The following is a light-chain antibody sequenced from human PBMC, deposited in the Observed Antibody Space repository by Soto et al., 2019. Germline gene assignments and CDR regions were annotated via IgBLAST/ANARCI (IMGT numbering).Light chain of an antibody. Sequence: DIQMTQSPSTLSASVGDRVTITCRASQSISSWLAWYQQKPGQAPKLLIYKASTLQSGVPSRVSGSGSGTEFTRAISSLQPDDSATYYCQQYNDNWTFGQGPKVEIK. V-gene: IGKV1-5*03. J-gene: IGKJ1*01. CDR3: QQYNDNWT. CDR2: KAS. CDR1: QSISSW.